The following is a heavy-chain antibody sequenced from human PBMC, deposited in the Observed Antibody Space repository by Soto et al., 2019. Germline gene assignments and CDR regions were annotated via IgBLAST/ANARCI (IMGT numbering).Heavy chain of an antibody. CDR1: GGSFSGYY. D-gene: IGHD2-15*01. V-gene: IGHV4-34*01. J-gene: IGHJ4*02. CDR2: INHSGST. Sequence: QVQLQQWGAGLLKPSETLSLTCAVYGGSFSGYYWSWIRQPPGKGLEWIGEINHSGSTNYNPSLKRRVDKSAATSMNQFSLTLSSATAADTAVYYCARAAPRYCRGGSCYSGRHYWGQGTLVTVSS. CDR3: ARAAPRYCRGGSCYSGRHY.